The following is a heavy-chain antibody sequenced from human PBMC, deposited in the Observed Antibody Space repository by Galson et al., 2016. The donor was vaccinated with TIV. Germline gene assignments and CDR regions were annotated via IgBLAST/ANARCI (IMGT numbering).Heavy chain of an antibody. CDR1: GFSFNNYA. D-gene: IGHD3-3*01. V-gene: IGHV3-23*01. Sequence: SLRLSCAASGFSFNNYAMNWVRQAPGKGLEWVSTITGGGTTTYYADSVKGRFTISRDNSKNTLYLQMNSLRDEDTAVYYCARVTIMRLSEWSFDSWGQGSLVTVSS. CDR3: ARVTIMRLSEWSFDS. J-gene: IGHJ4*02. CDR2: ITGGGTTT.